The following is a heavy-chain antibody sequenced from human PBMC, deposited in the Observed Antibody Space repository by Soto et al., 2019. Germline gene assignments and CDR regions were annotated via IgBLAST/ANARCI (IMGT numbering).Heavy chain of an antibody. J-gene: IGHJ3*01. CDR1: GGTFSTYG. CDR3: ASRERVDAFDV. V-gene: IGHV1-69*01. CDR2: IIPISGSI. Sequence: QVQLVQSGAEVKKPGSSVKVSCKASGGTFSTYGITWVRQASGQGLEWMGGIIPISGSIKLEQKLQGRLTIIPDESTSTVYMELSSLTSEDTAVYYCASRERVDAFDVWGQGTMVTVSS. D-gene: IGHD1-26*01.